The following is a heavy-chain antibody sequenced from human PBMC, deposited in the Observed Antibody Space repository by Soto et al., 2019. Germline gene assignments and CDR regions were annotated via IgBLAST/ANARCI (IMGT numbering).Heavy chain of an antibody. D-gene: IGHD3-9*01. CDR1: GYTFTSYG. CDR3: AKLSYYDILTGYFDGMDV. Sequence: ASVTVSCKASGYTFTSYGISWVRQAPGQGLEWMGWISAYNGNTNYAQKLQGRVTMTRDTSTSTVYMELSSLRSEDTAVYYCAKLSYYDILTGYFDGMDVWGQGTTVTVSS. CDR2: ISAYNGNT. V-gene: IGHV1-18*01. J-gene: IGHJ6*02.